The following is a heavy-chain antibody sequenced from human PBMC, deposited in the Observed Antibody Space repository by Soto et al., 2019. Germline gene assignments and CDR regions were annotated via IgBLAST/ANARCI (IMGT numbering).Heavy chain of an antibody. J-gene: IGHJ6*02. Sequence: GASVKVSCKASGGTFSSYAISWVRQAPGQGLEWMGGIIPIFGTANYAQKFQGRVTITADKSTSTAYMELSSLRSEDTAVYYCARGRGYGPRYYYYGMDVWGQGTTVTVSS. V-gene: IGHV1-69*06. CDR1: GGTFSSYA. CDR2: IIPIFGTA. CDR3: ARGRGYGPRYYYYGMDV. D-gene: IGHD5-18*01.